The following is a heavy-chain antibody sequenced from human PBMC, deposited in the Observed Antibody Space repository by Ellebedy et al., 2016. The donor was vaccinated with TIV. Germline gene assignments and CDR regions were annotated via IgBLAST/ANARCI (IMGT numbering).Heavy chain of an antibody. CDR3: ARGVLSGY. D-gene: IGHD2/OR15-2a*01. V-gene: IGHV3-53*01. CDR1: GFTVSNNY. Sequence: GESLKISCAASGFTVSNNYISWARQAPGKGLEWVSVIYSGGSTYYADSVKGRFTISRDNSKNTVDLQMNSLRAEDTAVYYCARGVLSGYWGQGTLVTVSS. CDR2: IYSGGST. J-gene: IGHJ4*02.